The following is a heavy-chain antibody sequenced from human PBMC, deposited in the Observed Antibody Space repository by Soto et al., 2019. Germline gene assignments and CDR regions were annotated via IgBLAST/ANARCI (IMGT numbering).Heavy chain of an antibody. V-gene: IGHV3-48*02. Sequence: EVQLVESGGDLVQPGGSLRLSCAASGFSFSSSNMNWVRQAPGRGLEWVSYIGTGTTSTYYADSVKGRFTISRDNASNSLDLQLNSLPEEYTALYYCARHSEYCSNGVCFGYFDYLGQGTLVTVSS. CDR1: GFSFSSSN. J-gene: IGHJ4*02. CDR2: IGTGTTST. D-gene: IGHD2-8*01. CDR3: ARHSEYCSNGVCFGYFDY.